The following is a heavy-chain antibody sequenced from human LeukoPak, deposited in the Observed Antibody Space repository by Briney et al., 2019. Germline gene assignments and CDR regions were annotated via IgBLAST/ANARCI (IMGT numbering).Heavy chain of an antibody. Sequence: GGSLRLSCAASGFTFSSYGMHWVRQAPGKGLEWVAFIRYDGSNKYYADSVKGRFTISRDNSKNTLYLQMNSLRAEDTAVYYCAKDLLAGRYKSPVDYWGQGTLVTVSS. CDR2: IRYDGSNK. CDR3: AKDLLAGRYKSPVDY. V-gene: IGHV3-30*02. CDR1: GFTFSSYG. D-gene: IGHD5-24*01. J-gene: IGHJ4*02.